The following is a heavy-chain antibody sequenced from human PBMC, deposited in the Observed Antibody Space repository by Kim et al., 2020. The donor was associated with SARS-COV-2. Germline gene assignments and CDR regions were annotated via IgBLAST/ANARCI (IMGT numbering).Heavy chain of an antibody. CDR3: ARVMGAYCGGDCYRTFDY. CDR2: ISAYNGNT. D-gene: IGHD2-21*02. V-gene: IGHV1-18*04. CDR1: GYTFTSYG. Sequence: ASVKVSCKASGYTFTSYGISWVRQAPGQGLEWMGWISAYNGNTNYAQKLQVRVTMTTDTSTSTAYMELRSLRSDDTAVYYCARVMGAYCGGDCYRTFDYWGQGTLVTVSS. J-gene: IGHJ4*02.